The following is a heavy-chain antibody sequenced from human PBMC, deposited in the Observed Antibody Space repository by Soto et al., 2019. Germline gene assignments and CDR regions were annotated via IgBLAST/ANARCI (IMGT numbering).Heavy chain of an antibody. CDR1: GGTFSSYA. CDR2: IIPIFGTA. CDR3: ARGYYDSSGYYYYYYYGMDV. Sequence: SVKVSCKAPGGTFSSYAISWVRQAPGQGLEWMGGIIPIFGTANYAQKFQGRVTITADESTSTAYMELSSLRSEDTAVYYCARGYYDSSGYYYYYYYGMDVWGQGTTVTVSS. D-gene: IGHD3-22*01. V-gene: IGHV1-69*13. J-gene: IGHJ6*02.